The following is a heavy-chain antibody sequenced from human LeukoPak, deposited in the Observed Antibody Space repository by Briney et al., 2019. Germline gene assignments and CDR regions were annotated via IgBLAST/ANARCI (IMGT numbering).Heavy chain of an antibody. CDR3: GRAFPPLRTSSAGDL. CDR1: GFSFSDYD. V-gene: IGHV3-21*01. CDR2: ISGRSSHI. Sequence: GGSLRLSCSASGFSFSDYDMNWVRQAPGKGLEWVSAISGRSSHIYYGESVKGRFTISRDNAKNSLYLQMDSLGVDDTPVYYCGRAFPPLRTSSAGDLWGQGTLVIVSS. J-gene: IGHJ1*01. D-gene: IGHD3-16*01.